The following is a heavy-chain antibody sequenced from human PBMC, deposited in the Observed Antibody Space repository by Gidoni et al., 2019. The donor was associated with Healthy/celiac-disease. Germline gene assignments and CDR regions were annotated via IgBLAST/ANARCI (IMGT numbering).Heavy chain of an antibody. Sequence: QVQLVESGGGVVQPGRSLRLSCAASGFTFSSYDMHWVRQAPGKGLEWVAVISYDGSNKYYADSVKGRFTISRDNSKNTLYLQMNSLRAEDTAVYYCARGAGIAAAGTYQDGMDVWGQGTTVTVSS. D-gene: IGHD6-13*01. V-gene: IGHV3-30*04. CDR1: GFTFSSYD. J-gene: IGHJ6*02. CDR3: ARGAGIAAAGTYQDGMDV. CDR2: ISYDGSNK.